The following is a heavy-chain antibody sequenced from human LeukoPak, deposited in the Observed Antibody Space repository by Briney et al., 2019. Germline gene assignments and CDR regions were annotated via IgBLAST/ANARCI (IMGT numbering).Heavy chain of an antibody. CDR1: GDSISSSGYS. D-gene: IGHD3-22*01. J-gene: IGHJ3*02. V-gene: IGHV4-39*07. Sequence: SETLSLTCTVSGDSISSSGYSWGWIRQPPGKGLEWIASITYSGNTYYNPSLKSRVTISFDTSKNQFSLKLSSVTAADTAVYYCARKMYYYDSSGANAAFDIWGQGTMVTVSS. CDR3: ARKMYYYDSSGANAAFDI. CDR2: ITYSGNT.